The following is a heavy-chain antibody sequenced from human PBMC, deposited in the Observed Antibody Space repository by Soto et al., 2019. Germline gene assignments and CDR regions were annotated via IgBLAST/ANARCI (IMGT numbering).Heavy chain of an antibody. J-gene: IGHJ3*02. CDR2: IIPIFGTA. CDR3: ASIPMVREPPRAFDI. V-gene: IGHV1-69*13. D-gene: IGHD3-10*01. CDR1: EYTFTSYA. Sequence: SVKVSCKASEYTFTSYAITWVLQAPGQGLEWMGGIIPIFGTANYAQKFQGRVTITADESTSTAYMELSSLRSEDTAVYYCASIPMVREPPRAFDIWGQGTMVTVS.